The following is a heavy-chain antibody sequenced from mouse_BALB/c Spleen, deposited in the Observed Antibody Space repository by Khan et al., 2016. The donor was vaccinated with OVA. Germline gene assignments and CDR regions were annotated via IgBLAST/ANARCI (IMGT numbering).Heavy chain of an antibody. J-gene: IGHJ3*01. D-gene: IGHD2-14*01. Sequence: VQLKGSGPDLVKPGASVKISCKASGYSFTVYYMSWVKQSHGKSPEWIGRVNPNNGNTNYNQKFKDKAILTVDKSSNTAYMELRSLTSEDSAVYYCARGYDFFAYWGQGTLVTVSA. CDR3: ARGYDFFAY. CDR1: GYSFTVYY. CDR2: VNPNNGNT. V-gene: IGHV1-26*01.